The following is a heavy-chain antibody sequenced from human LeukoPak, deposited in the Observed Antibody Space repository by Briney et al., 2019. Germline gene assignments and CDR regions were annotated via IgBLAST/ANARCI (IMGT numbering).Heavy chain of an antibody. Sequence: PSETLSLTCAVYGGSFSGYYWSWIRQPPGKGLEWIGEINHSGSTNYNPSLKSRVTISVDTSKNQFSLKLSSVTAADTAVYYCARVVAAWYYFDYWGQGTLVTVSS. CDR2: INHSGST. CDR3: ARVVAAWYYFDY. V-gene: IGHV4-34*01. D-gene: IGHD5-12*01. J-gene: IGHJ4*02. CDR1: GGSFSGYY.